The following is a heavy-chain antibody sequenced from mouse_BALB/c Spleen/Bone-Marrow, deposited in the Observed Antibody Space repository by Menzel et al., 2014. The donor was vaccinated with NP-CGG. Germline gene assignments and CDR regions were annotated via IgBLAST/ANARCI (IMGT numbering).Heavy chain of an antibody. D-gene: IGHD2-3*01. V-gene: IGHV1-62-2*01. CDR1: GYTFTEYI. CDR3: ARHEGGEMGFDY. Sequence: VKVVDSGAGLVKPGASVKLSCKASGYTFTEYIIHWVKQRSGQGLEWIGWFYPGSGSIKYNEKFKDKATLTADKSSSTVYMELSRLTSEDSAVYFCARHEGGEMGFDYWGQGTTLTVSS. J-gene: IGHJ2*01. CDR2: FYPGSGSI.